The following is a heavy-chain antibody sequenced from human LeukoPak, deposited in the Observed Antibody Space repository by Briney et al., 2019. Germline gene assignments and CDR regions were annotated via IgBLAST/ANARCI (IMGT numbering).Heavy chain of an antibody. D-gene: IGHD3-3*01. V-gene: IGHV3-20*04. J-gene: IGHJ4*02. CDR1: GFTFDDYG. Sequence: GGSLRLSCAASGFTFDDYGMSWVRQAPGKGLEWVSGINWNGGSTGYADSVKGRFTISRDNAKNSLYLQMNSLRAEDTAVYYCAKWPYYDFWSGLCDYWGQGTLVTVSS. CDR3: AKWPYYDFWSGLCDY. CDR2: INWNGGST.